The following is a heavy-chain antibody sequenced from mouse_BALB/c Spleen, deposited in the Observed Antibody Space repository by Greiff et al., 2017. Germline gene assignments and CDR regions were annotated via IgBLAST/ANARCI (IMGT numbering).Heavy chain of an antibody. J-gene: IGHJ4*01. CDR1: GYSITSDYA. D-gene: IGHD1-1*01. Sequence: EVKLEESGPGLVKPSQSLSLTCTVTGYSITSDYAWNWIRQFPGNKLEWMGYISYSGSTSYNPSLKSRISITRETSKNQFFLQLNSVTTEDTATYYCARCPHYYGSSYAMDYWGQGTSVTVSS. V-gene: IGHV3-2*02. CDR2: ISYSGST. CDR3: ARCPHYYGSSYAMDY.